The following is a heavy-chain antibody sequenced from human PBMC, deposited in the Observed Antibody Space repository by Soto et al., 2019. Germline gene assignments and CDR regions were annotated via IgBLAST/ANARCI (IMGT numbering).Heavy chain of an antibody. CDR3: ASPLGAGQDYYFDY. CDR1: GYTFTSYD. V-gene: IGHV1-8*01. J-gene: IGHJ4*02. CDR2: MNPNSGNT. Sequence: QVQLVQSGAEVKKSGASVKVSCKASGYTFTSYDINWVRQATGQGLEWMGWMNPNSGNTGYAQKFQGRVTMTRNTSISTAYMELSSLRSEDTAVYYCASPLGAGQDYYFDYWGQGTLVTVSS. D-gene: IGHD3-16*01.